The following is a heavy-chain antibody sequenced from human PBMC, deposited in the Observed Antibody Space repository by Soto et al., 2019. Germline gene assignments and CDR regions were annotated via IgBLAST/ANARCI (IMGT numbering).Heavy chain of an antibody. J-gene: IGHJ4*02. CDR3: XXNWDTTSSSSSH. Sequence: VQLLESGGGLVQPGGSLRLSCAASGFTFSTYAMSWVRQAPGKGLEWVSAISGSGGSTYYADSVKGRFTISRDNXXXXXXXXXXXXXXXXXXXXXXXXNWDTTSSSSSHWGQGTLVTVSS. D-gene: IGHD6-6*01. CDR2: ISGSGGST. V-gene: IGHV3-23*01. CDR1: GFTFSTYA.